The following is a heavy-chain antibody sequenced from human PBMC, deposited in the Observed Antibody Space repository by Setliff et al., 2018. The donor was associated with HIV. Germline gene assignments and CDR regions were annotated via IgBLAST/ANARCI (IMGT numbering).Heavy chain of an antibody. CDR1: GGSFSDYY. D-gene: IGHD6-13*01. CDR2: INHRGST. J-gene: IGHJ4*02. Sequence: SETLSLTCAVYGGSFSDYYWTWIRQSPGKGLERIGEINHRGSTNYNPSLKSRVTVSVDTSKNQFSLKLGSVTAADTAVYYCARESPSSSWFYFDFWGQGTRVTVSS. CDR3: ARESPSSSWFYFDF. V-gene: IGHV4-34*01.